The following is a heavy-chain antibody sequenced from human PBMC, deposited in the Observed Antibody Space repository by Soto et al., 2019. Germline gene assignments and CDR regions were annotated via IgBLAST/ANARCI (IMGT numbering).Heavy chain of an antibody. CDR1: GYPFTSYD. CDR2: MNPNSGNT. D-gene: IGHD6-6*01. Sequence: GXSVKLSVTASGYPFTSYDINWGRQATGQGLEWMGWMNPNSGNTGYAQKFQGRVTMTRNTSISTAYMELSSLRSEDTAVYYCARIRIEARRNYYYYGMDVWGQRTTVTVSS. CDR3: ARIRIEARRNYYYYGMDV. V-gene: IGHV1-8*01. J-gene: IGHJ6*02.